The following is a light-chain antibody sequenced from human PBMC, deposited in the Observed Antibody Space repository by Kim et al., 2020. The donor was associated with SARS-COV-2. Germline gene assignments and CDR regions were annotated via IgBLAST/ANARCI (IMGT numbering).Light chain of an antibody. CDR3: QTWGNGNVV. Sequence: QLVLTQPPSASASLGASVKLTCTLSSGHSSYAIAWHQQQPEKGPRYLMKLNSDGSHSKGDGIPDRFSGSSSGAERYLTISSPQSEDESDYYCQTWGNGNVVFGGGTQLTVL. CDR2: LNSDGSH. CDR1: SGHSSYA. V-gene: IGLV4-69*01. J-gene: IGLJ2*01.